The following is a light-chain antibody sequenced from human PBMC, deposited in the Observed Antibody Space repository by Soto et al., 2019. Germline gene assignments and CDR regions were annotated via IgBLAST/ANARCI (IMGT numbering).Light chain of an antibody. CDR3: QQYGSSLLT. Sequence: EIVMTQSPATLSVSAGERATLSCRASQSVSSNLAWYQQKPGQAPRLLIHDASNRATGPPDRFSGSESGTDFTLTISRLEPEDFAVYYCQQYGSSLLTFGQGTRLEIK. CDR1: QSVSSN. J-gene: IGKJ5*01. CDR2: DAS. V-gene: IGKV3-20*01.